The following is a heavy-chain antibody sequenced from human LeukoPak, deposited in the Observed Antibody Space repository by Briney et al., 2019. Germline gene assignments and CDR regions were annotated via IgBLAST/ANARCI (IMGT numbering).Heavy chain of an antibody. D-gene: IGHD3-10*01. CDR2: IYYSGST. CDR1: GGSIISYY. V-gene: IGHV4-59*01. CDR3: ARESRYYYGSGSYNYFDY. J-gene: IGHJ4*02. Sequence: SETLSLTCTVSGGSIISYYWSWIRQPPGKGLEWIGYIYYSGSTNYNPSLKSRVTISVDTSKNQFSLKLSSVTAADTAVYYCARESRYYYGSGSYNYFDYWGQGTLVTVSS.